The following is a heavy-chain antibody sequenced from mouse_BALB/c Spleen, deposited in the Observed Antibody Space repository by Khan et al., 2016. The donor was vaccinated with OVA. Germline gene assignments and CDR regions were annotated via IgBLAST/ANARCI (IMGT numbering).Heavy chain of an antibody. D-gene: IGHD2-4*01. CDR3: ARFRITTNYAMDY. CDR2: INPTTGYT. V-gene: IGHV1-7*01. CDR1: GYTFTSFW. Sequence: VQLQESGAELAQPGASVKMSCKASGYTFTSFWMHWIKQRPGQGLEWIGYINPTTGYTEYCQKFKDKATLTADNSSSTAYIQLSSLTSEDSAVYYCARFRITTNYAMDYWGQGTSVTVSS. J-gene: IGHJ4*01.